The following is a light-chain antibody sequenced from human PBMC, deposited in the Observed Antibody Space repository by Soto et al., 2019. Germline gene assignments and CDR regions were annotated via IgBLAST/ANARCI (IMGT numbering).Light chain of an antibody. CDR2: EVN. Sequence: QSALTQPPSASGSPGQSVTISCTGTSSDVGGYNYASWYQQYPGKAPKLMIYEVNKRPSGVPDRFSGSKSGNTASLTVSGLQAEDEADYYCTSYAGSNNLGVFGGGTKVTVL. CDR1: SSDVGGYNY. J-gene: IGLJ3*02. V-gene: IGLV2-8*01. CDR3: TSYAGSNNLGV.